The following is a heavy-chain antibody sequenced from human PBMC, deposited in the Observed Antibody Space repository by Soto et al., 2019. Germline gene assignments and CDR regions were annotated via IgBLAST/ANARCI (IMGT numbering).Heavy chain of an antibody. D-gene: IGHD1-26*01. Sequence: QVQLVQSGAEVKKPGASVKVFCKASGYTFTSYGISWVRQAPGRGLEWMGWISAYNGNTNYAQKLQGRVTMTTDTSTSTAYMELRSLRSDDTAVYYCARILLVGTTDYYYYGMDVWGQGTTVTVSS. J-gene: IGHJ6*02. CDR3: ARILLVGTTDYYYYGMDV. CDR2: ISAYNGNT. V-gene: IGHV1-18*01. CDR1: GYTFTSYG.